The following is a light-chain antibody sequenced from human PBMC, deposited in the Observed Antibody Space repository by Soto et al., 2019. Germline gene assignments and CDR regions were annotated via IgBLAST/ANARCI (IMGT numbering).Light chain of an antibody. CDR1: QTVDSY. Sequence: EIVLTQSPATLSLSPGERATLSCRASQTVDSYLAWYQQKPGQAPRLLIYDAFNRATGIPARFIGSGSGTDFTLTISSLDPEDFAIYYCQQRSTWPTFGQGTRLEI. V-gene: IGKV3-11*01. CDR2: DAF. CDR3: QQRSTWPT. J-gene: IGKJ5*01.